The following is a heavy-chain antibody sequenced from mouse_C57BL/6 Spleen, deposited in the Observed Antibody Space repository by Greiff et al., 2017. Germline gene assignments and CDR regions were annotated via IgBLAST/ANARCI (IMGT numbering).Heavy chain of an antibody. J-gene: IGHJ2*01. Sequence: QVQLKQSGPELVKPGASVKISCKASGYAFSSSWMNWVKQRPGKGLEWIGRIYPGDGDTNYNGKFKGKATLTADKSSSTAYMQLSSLTSDDSAVYFCAGWDFDYWGQGTTLTVSS. CDR2: IYPGDGDT. CDR1: GYAFSSSW. CDR3: AGWDFDY. V-gene: IGHV1-82*01.